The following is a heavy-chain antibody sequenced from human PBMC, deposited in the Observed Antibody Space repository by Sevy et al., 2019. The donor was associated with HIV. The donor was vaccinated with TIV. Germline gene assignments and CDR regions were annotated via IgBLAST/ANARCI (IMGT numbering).Heavy chain of an antibody. Sequence: GGSLRLSCAASGLTFSDYWMHWVRQAPGKGLVWVSRISRDGTNTDYADSVKGRFTVSRDNAKNTLYLQINNRRAEGTAVYYCARGSSPLGGNPDWGQGTLVTVSS. CDR2: ISRDGTNT. CDR3: ARGSSPLGGNPD. V-gene: IGHV3-74*01. D-gene: IGHD2-15*01. J-gene: IGHJ4*02. CDR1: GLTFSDYW.